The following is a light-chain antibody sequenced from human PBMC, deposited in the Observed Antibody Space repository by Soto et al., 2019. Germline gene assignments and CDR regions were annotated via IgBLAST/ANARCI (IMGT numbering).Light chain of an antibody. J-gene: IGLJ1*01. CDR3: SSYTSSSTYV. Sequence: QSVLTQPASVSGSPGQSITISCTGTSSDIGDYNSVSWYQQHPGKAPKLMIYEVSNRPSGISNRFSGSKSGNTASLTISGLQAEDEADYSCSSYTSSSTYVFRTGTKVTVL. CDR2: EVS. V-gene: IGLV2-14*01. CDR1: SSDIGDYNS.